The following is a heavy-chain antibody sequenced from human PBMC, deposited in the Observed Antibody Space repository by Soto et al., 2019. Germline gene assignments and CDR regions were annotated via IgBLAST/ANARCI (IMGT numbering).Heavy chain of an antibody. Sequence: GGSLRLSCAASGLIFSTYGMHWVRQAPGKGLEWVSVISYSAATTYYADSVKGRFTISRDSSKNTLYLQMNNLRAEDTAFYYCAKDRSSTSCYGFDYWGPGALVTVSS. CDR3: AKDRSSTSCYGFDY. J-gene: IGHJ4*02. D-gene: IGHD2-2*01. CDR1: GLIFSTYG. CDR2: ISYSAATT. V-gene: IGHV3-30*18.